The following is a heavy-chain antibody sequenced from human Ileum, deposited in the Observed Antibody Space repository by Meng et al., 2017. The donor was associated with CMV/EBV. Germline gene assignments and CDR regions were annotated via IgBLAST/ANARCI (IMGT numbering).Heavy chain of an antibody. D-gene: IGHD4-17*01. J-gene: IGHJ4*02. CDR1: GLTVSSTY. Sequence: GESLKISCVVSGLTVSSTYMSWVRQAPGKGLEWVSVIYSGGTSNHADSVKGRFTISRDNSKNTVFLQMNSLRAEDTAVYYCATGLGEDGDYTGDFWGQGTLVTVSS. CDR3: ATGLGEDGDYTGDF. CDR2: IYSGGTS. V-gene: IGHV3-53*01.